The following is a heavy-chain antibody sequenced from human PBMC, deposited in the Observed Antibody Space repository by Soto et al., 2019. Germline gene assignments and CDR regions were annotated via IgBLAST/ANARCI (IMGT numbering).Heavy chain of an antibody. D-gene: IGHD3-22*01. CDR2: ISYDGSNK. V-gene: IGHV3-30*18. Sequence: PGGSLRLSCAASGVTFSSYGMHWVRQAPGKGLEWVAVISYDGSNKYYADSVKGRFTISRDNSKNTLYLQMNSLRAEDTAVYYCAKSPSGYYSFDYWGQGTLVTVSS. J-gene: IGHJ4*02. CDR1: GVTFSSYG. CDR3: AKSPSGYYSFDY.